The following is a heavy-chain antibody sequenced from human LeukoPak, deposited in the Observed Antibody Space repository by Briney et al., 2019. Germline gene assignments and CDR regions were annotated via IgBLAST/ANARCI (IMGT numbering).Heavy chain of an antibody. Sequence: GGSLRLSCAASGFTFSSYGMHWVRQAPGKGLEWVAFIRYDGSNKYYADSVKGRFTISRDNSKNTLYLQMNSLRAEDTAVYYLARKFVGHDYKSRCYYYVPPRAYYYNYMDVWGKGTTVTVSS. V-gene: IGHV3-30*02. CDR2: IRYDGSNK. CDR1: GFTFSSYG. J-gene: IGHJ6*03. CDR3: ARKFVGHDYKSRCYYYVPPRAYYYNYMDV. D-gene: IGHD3-22*01.